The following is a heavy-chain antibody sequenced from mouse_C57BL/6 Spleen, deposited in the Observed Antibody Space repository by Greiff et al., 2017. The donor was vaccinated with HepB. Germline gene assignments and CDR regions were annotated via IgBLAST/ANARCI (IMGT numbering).Heavy chain of an antibody. CDR3: ARPYYGSSSGYFDV. CDR2: IDPNSGGT. Sequence: QVQLKQPGAELVKPGASVKLSCKASGYTFTSYWMHWVKQRPGRGLEWIGRIDPNSGGTKYNEKFKSKATLTVDKPSSTAYMQLSSLTSEDSAVYYCARPYYGSSSGYFDVWGTGTTVTVSS. CDR1: GYTFTSYW. V-gene: IGHV1-72*01. D-gene: IGHD1-1*01. J-gene: IGHJ1*03.